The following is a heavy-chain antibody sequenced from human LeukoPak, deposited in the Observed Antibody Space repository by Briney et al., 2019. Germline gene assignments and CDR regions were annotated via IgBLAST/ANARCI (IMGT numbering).Heavy chain of an antibody. D-gene: IGHD6-13*01. CDR1: GFTFSSYS. Sequence: PGGSLRLSCVASGFTFSSYSMNWVRQAPGKGLEWVSYISSSSSTIYYADSVKGRFTISRDNAKNSLYLQMNSLRAEDTAVYYCASIAAADPEGLPFDYWGQGTLVTVSS. CDR2: ISSSSSTI. J-gene: IGHJ4*02. CDR3: ASIAAADPEGLPFDY. V-gene: IGHV3-48*01.